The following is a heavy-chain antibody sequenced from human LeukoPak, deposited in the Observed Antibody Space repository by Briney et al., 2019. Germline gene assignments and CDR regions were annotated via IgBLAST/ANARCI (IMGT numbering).Heavy chain of an antibody. D-gene: IGHD6-19*01. CDR1: GGSFSGYY. J-gene: IGHJ4*02. V-gene: IGHV4-34*01. CDR3: ARDRVYSSGWPCFDY. Sequence: SETLSLTCAVYGGSFSGYYWSWIRQPPGKGLEWIGEINHSGSTNYNPSLKSRVTISVDTSKNQFSLKLSSVTAADTAVYYCARDRVYSSGWPCFDYWGQGTLVTVSS. CDR2: INHSGST.